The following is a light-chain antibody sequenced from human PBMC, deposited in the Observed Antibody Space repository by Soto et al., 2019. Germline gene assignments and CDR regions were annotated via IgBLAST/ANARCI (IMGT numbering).Light chain of an antibody. CDR3: SSYTSSSTRPV. CDR2: EVS. V-gene: IGLV2-14*01. CDR1: SSDVCGYNY. Sequence: QSALTQPASVSGSPGQSITISCTGTSSDVCGYNYVSWYQQHPGKAPKLMIYEVSNRPSGVSNRFSGSKSGNTASLTISGLQAEDEADYYCSSYTSSSTRPVFGGGTKVTVL. J-gene: IGLJ2*01.